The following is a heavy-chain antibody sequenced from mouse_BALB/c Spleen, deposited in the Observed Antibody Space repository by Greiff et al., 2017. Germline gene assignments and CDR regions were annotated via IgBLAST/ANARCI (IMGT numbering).Heavy chain of an antibody. D-gene: IGHD2-14*01. J-gene: IGHJ3*01. Sequence: EVQLQQSGPELVKPGASVKISCKASGYSFTGYYMHWVKQSHGKSLEWIGRVNPNNGGTSYNQKFKGKAILTVDKSSSTAYMELRSLTSEDSAVYYCARGDYYRYDVKAYWGQGTLVTVSA. V-gene: IGHV1-26*01. CDR2: VNPNNGGT. CDR1: GYSFTGYY. CDR3: ARGDYYRYDVKAY.